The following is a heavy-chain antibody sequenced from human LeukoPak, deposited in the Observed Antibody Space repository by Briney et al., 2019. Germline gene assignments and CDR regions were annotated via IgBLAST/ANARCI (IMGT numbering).Heavy chain of an antibody. CDR3: ARAETLAAIYFDF. CDR2: IFYGGIT. Sequence: SETLSLTGRFSGGSISPSYWTWIRQPPGKGLEGIGYIFYGGITTHNPSLKSRVSISLDSSKNQFFLRLTSVTAADTAMYYCARAETLAAIYFDFWGQGRLVTVSS. CDR1: GGSISPSY. D-gene: IGHD6-25*01. J-gene: IGHJ4*02. V-gene: IGHV4-59*01.